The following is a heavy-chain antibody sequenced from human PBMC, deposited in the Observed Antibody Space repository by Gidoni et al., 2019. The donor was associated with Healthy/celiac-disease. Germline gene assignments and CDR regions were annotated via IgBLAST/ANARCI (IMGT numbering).Heavy chain of an antibody. J-gene: IGHJ5*02. D-gene: IGHD4-17*01. V-gene: IGHV5-51*01. CDR3: ARSLTTVTGASRWFDP. Sequence: EVQLVQSGAEVKKPGESLKISCKGSGYSFTSYWIGWVRQMPGKGLEWMGIIYPGDSDTRYSPSFQGQVTISADKSISTAYLQWSSLKASDTAMYYCARSLTTVTGASRWFDPWGQGTLVTVSS. CDR1: GYSFTSYW. CDR2: IYPGDSDT.